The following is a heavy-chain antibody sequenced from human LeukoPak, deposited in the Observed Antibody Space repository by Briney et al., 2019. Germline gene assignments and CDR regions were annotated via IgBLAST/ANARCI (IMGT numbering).Heavy chain of an antibody. CDR3: AELGITMIGGV. CDR2: INQDGRMK. J-gene: IGHJ6*04. D-gene: IGHD3-10*02. V-gene: IGHV3-7*01. CDR1: GFTFSNYW. Sequence: GGSLRLSCVASGFTFSNYWMTWVRQAPGKGLEWVGNINQDGRMKNEVDSLKGRFTISRGNAKSSLFLQMNSLRVEDTAIYYCAELGITMIGGVWGKGTTVTISS.